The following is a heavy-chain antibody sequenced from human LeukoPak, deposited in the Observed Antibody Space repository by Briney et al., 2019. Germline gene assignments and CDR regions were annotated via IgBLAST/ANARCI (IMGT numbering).Heavy chain of an antibody. D-gene: IGHD6-13*01. Sequence: SETLSLTCTVSGGSISSYYWSWIRQPAGKGLEWIGHIYTSGSTNYNPSLKSRVTMSVDTSKNQFSLKLSSVTAADTAVYYCARDPRRYSSSGSFDYWGQGTLVTVSS. V-gene: IGHV4-4*07. J-gene: IGHJ4*02. CDR3: ARDPRRYSSSGSFDY. CDR2: IYTSGST. CDR1: GGSISSYY.